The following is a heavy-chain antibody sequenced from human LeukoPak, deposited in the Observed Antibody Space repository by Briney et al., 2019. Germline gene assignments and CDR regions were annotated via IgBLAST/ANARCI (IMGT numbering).Heavy chain of an antibody. V-gene: IGHV3-21*01. CDR2: ISSSSSYI. CDR3: ARARRRCTNGVCSYYYYMDV. J-gene: IGHJ6*03. D-gene: IGHD2-8*01. Sequence: PGGSLRLSCAASGFTFSSYSMNWVRQAPGKGLEWVSSISSSSSYIYYADSVKGRFTISRDNAKNSLYLQMNSLRAEDTAVYYCARARRRCTNGVCSYYYYMDVWGKGTTVTVSS. CDR1: GFTFSSYS.